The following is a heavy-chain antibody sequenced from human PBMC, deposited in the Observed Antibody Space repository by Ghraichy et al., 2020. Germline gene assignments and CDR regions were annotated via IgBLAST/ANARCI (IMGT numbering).Heavy chain of an antibody. J-gene: IGHJ4*02. D-gene: IGHD2-21*01. V-gene: IGHV3-23*01. CDR2: ITDSGSST. CDR1: GFSFSSYT. Sequence: GGSLRLSCAATGFSFSSYTMHWVRQAPGKGLEWVSGITDSGSSTYYADSVKGRFTTSRDNSKSTLYLQMNSLRAEDTAVYYCAKTPSTYCGGDCGGYWGQGTLVTVSS. CDR3: AKTPSTYCGGDCGGY.